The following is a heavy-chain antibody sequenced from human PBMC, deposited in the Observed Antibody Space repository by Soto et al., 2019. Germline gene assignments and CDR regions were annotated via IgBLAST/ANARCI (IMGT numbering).Heavy chain of an antibody. CDR1: GFSLRTSGVG. D-gene: IGHD6-19*01. Sequence: SGPTLVNPTQTLTLTCIFSGFSLRTSGVGVGWIRQPPGKALEWLGFIYWNDDKRYSPSLKSRLTITKDTSKNQVVLTMTNMDPVDTPTYYCAKSGSSGWYGRFDPWGQGTLVTVSS. CDR2: IYWNDDK. V-gene: IGHV2-5*01. J-gene: IGHJ5*02. CDR3: AKSGSSGWYGRFDP.